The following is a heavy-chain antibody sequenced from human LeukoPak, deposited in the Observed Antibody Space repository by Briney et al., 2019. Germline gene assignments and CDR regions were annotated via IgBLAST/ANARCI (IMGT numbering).Heavy chain of an antibody. D-gene: IGHD2-15*01. V-gene: IGHV4-59*01. CDR1: GGSIRSYY. CDR3: ARGLTPGSCSGGTCSYFDY. CDR2: IYYSGST. J-gene: IGHJ4*02. Sequence: PSETLSLTCTVSGGSIRSYYWSWIRQPPGKGLEWIGYIYYSGSTNSNPSLKSRVTISVDTSKNQFSLKVSSVTAADTAVYYCARGLTPGSCSGGTCSYFDYWGQGTLVTVSS.